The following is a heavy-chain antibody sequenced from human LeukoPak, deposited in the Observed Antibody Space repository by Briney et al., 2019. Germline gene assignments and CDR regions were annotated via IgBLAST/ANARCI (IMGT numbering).Heavy chain of an antibody. V-gene: IGHV3-30-3*01. CDR2: ISYDGSNK. CDR1: GFTFSSYA. D-gene: IGHD6-25*01. CDR3: ARALSSGRLDY. Sequence: GRSLRLSCAASGFTFSSYAMHWVRQAPGKGLEWVAVISYDGSNKYYADSVKGRFTISRDNSKNTLYLQMNSLRAEDTAVYYCARALSSGRLDYWGQGTLVTVSS. J-gene: IGHJ4*02.